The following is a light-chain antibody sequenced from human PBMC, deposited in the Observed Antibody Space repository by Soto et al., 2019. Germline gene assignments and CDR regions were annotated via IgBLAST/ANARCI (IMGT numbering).Light chain of an antibody. Sequence: EIVLTQSPGTLSLSPGERATLSFRASQSVSSSYLAWYQQKPGQAPRLLIYDASTRATGIPARFSGSGSGTEFTLTISSLQSEDFAVYYCQQYNKWPLFGPGTKVDIK. CDR3: QQYNKWPL. CDR1: QSVSSSY. V-gene: IGKV3-15*01. CDR2: DAS. J-gene: IGKJ3*01.